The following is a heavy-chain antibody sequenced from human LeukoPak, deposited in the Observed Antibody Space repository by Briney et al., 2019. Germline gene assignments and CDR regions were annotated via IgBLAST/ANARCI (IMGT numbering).Heavy chain of an antibody. CDR2: IYHSGST. J-gene: IGHJ4*02. D-gene: IGHD6-19*01. CDR3: ARVSSGAVAGNLDY. V-gene: IGHV4-30-2*01. Sequence: SQTLSLTCTVSGGSISSGGYYWSWIRQPPGKGLEWIGYIYHSGSTYYNPSLKSRVTISVDTSKNQFSLKLSSVTAADTAVYYCARVSSGAVAGNLDYWGQGTLVTVSS. CDR1: GGSISSGGYY.